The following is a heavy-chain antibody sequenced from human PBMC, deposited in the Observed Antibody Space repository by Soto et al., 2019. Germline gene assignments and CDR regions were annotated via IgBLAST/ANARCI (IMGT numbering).Heavy chain of an antibody. CDR2: IYYSGST. V-gene: IGHV4-30-4*01. Sequence: PSETLSLSCTVSGGSISSGDYYWSWIRQPPGKGLEWIGYIYYSGSTYYNPSLKSRVTISVDTSKNQFSLKLSSVTAADTAVYYCASRKSPPYFDYWGQGTLVTVSS. J-gene: IGHJ4*02. CDR3: ASRKSPPYFDY. CDR1: GGSISSGDYY.